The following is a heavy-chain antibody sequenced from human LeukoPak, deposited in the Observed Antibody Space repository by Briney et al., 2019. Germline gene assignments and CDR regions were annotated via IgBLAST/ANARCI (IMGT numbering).Heavy chain of an antibody. CDR2: ISGGGAYT. V-gene: IGHV3-23*01. D-gene: IGHD1-7*01. J-gene: IGHJ4*02. CDR1: GFTFSSYA. CDR3: AKGIGYDWNYDYFDC. Sequence: AGSLRLSCSASGFTFSSYAMHWVRQAPGKGLEWVSGISGGGAYTYYADSVKGRFTISRDNSKTTLYLQMNSLRAEDTAVYYCAKGIGYDWNYDYFDCWGQGTPVTVSS.